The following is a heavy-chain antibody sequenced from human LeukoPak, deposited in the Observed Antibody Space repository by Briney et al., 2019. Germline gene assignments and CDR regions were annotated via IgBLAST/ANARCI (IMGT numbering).Heavy chain of an antibody. CDR3: ASPELVLDY. J-gene: IGHJ4*02. Sequence: GGSLRLSCAASGFTFSDYYMSWIRQAPGKGLEWVSYISSSSSYTNYADSVKGRFTISRDNSKNTLYLQMNSLRAEDTAVYYCASPELVLDYWGQGTLVTVSS. D-gene: IGHD6-6*01. V-gene: IGHV3-11*06. CDR2: ISSSSSYT. CDR1: GFTFSDYY.